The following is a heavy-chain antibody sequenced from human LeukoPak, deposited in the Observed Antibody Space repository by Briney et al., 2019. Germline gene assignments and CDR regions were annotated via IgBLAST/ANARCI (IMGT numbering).Heavy chain of an antibody. CDR2: ISSSCSPI. J-gene: IGHJ4*02. CDR3: ARENMPTIGHLDH. CDR1: GFTFSSYE. Sequence: GGSLRLSCAASGFTFSSYEMNWVRQAPGKGLEWVSYISSSCSPIYYADSVKGRFIISRDNARNSLYLQMNSLRAEDTAVYYCARENMPTIGHLDHWGQGALVTVSS. D-gene: IGHD5-24*01. V-gene: IGHV3-48*03.